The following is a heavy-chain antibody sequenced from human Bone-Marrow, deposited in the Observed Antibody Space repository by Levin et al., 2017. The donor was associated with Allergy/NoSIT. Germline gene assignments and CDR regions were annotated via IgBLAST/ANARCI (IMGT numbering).Heavy chain of an antibody. J-gene: IGHJ6*02. Sequence: GGSLRLSCAASGFTFSSFGMHWVRQAPGKGLEWVAAISYDGSKKYYADSMKGRFTISRDNSKNTMYLQMNSLRGEDTAVYYCAKTRIAAAGIYYYGMDVWGQGTTVTVSS. CDR2: ISYDGSKK. V-gene: IGHV3-30*18. CDR1: GFTFSSFG. D-gene: IGHD6-13*01. CDR3: AKTRIAAAGIYYYGMDV.